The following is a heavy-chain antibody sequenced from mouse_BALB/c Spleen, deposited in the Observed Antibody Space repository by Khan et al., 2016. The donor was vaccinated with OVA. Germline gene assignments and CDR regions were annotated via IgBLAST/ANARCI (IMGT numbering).Heavy chain of an antibody. Sequence: VQLKESGPGLVKPSQSLSLTCTVTGYSITSDYAWNWIRQFPGNKLGWMGYIGYSGSTTYNPSLKSRISITRDTSKNQFFLQLNSVTTEDTTTXYCARGKLLLRYPDYFDYWGQGTTLTVSS. V-gene: IGHV3-2*02. D-gene: IGHD1-1*01. CDR2: IGYSGST. J-gene: IGHJ2*01. CDR3: ARGKLLLRYPDYFDY. CDR1: GYSITSDYA.